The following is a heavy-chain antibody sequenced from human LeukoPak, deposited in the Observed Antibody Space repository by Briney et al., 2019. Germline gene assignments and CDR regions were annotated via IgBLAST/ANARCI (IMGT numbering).Heavy chain of an antibody. CDR1: GFTFSDYA. Sequence: GGSPRLSCAASGFTFSDYAMNWVRQAPGKGLEWVLSISSGGSYISYADSVKGRFTVSRDNAKDSLFLQMRSLRDEDTAVYYCARGPALYCTSSSCLDGVDWGQGTLVSVSS. D-gene: IGHD2-2*01. J-gene: IGHJ4*02. CDR2: ISSGGSYI. V-gene: IGHV3-21*01. CDR3: ARGPALYCTSSSCLDGVD.